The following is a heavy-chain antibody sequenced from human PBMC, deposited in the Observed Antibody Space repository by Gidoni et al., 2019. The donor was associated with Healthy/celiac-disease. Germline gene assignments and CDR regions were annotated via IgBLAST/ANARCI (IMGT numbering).Heavy chain of an antibody. CDR2: IGGSGGST. Sequence: EVQLLESGGGLVQPGGSLRLSCAASGFTFSSYAMSWVRQAPGKGLEWVSAIGGSGGSTYYADSVKGRFTISRDNSKNTLYLKMNSLRAEDTAVYYCAKDSAPIAARQEVYWGQGTLVTVSS. CDR3: AKDSAPIAARQEVY. D-gene: IGHD6-6*01. J-gene: IGHJ4*02. V-gene: IGHV3-23*01. CDR1: GFTFSSYA.